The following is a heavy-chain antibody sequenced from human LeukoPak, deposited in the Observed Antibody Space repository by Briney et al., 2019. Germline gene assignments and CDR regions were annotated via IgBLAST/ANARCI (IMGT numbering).Heavy chain of an antibody. J-gene: IGHJ4*02. CDR2: ISYDGTNK. Sequence: GGSLRLSCAASGFTFSSYGMHWVRQAPGKGLEWVALISYDGTNKYCADSVKGRFTISRDNSKDTLYLQMNSLRAEDTAVYYCAKDRGYYGSGNYYNPGPFDYWGQGTLVTVSS. V-gene: IGHV3-30*18. CDR3: AKDRGYYGSGNYYNPGPFDY. D-gene: IGHD3-10*01. CDR1: GFTFSSYG.